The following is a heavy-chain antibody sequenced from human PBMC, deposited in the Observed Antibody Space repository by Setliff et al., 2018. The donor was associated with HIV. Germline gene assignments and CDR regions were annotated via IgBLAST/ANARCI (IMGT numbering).Heavy chain of an antibody. D-gene: IGHD2-15*01. J-gene: IGHJ4*02. CDR3: ARDSSASRTPPLH. CDR1: GYTFAGYG. CDR2: INIYTGDR. V-gene: IGHV1-18*01. Sequence: ASVKVSCKASGYTFAGYGIHWVRQAPGQGLEWVGRINIYTGDRTYADNFQYRVTMTADTSTSTVYMELRHLRSDDTAVYYCARDSSASRTPPLHWGQGTLVTVS.